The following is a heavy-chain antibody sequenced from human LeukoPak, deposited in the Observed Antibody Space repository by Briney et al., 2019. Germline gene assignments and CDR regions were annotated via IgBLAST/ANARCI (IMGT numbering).Heavy chain of an antibody. Sequence: SETLSLTCIVSGGSISSYYWSWIRQPPGKGLEWIGYIYYSGSTNYNPSLKSRVTISVDTSKNQFSLKLSSVTAADTAVYYCARHARGSGWYSEFDYWGQGTLVTVSS. CDR1: GGSISSYY. CDR2: IYYSGST. J-gene: IGHJ4*02. CDR3: ARHARGSGWYSEFDY. V-gene: IGHV4-59*08. D-gene: IGHD6-19*01.